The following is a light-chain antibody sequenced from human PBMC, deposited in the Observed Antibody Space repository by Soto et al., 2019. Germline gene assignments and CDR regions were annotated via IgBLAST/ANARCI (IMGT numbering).Light chain of an antibody. CDR2: GAS. CDR1: QSVSSSY. Sequence: ETVLTQSPGTLSLSPGERATLSCRASQSVSSSYLAWYQQKPGQAPRLLIYGASSRATGIPDRFSGSGSGTDFTLTISRLEPEDFEVYYCQQYGSSPPSWTFGQGTKVEIK. CDR3: QQYGSSPPSWT. V-gene: IGKV3-20*01. J-gene: IGKJ1*01.